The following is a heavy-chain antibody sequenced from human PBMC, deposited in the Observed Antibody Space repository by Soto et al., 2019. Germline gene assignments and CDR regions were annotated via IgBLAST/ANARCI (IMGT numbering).Heavy chain of an antibody. V-gene: IGHV3-9*01. CDR1: GFTFDDYA. CDR2: ISWNSGSI. Sequence: GGSLRLSCAASGFTFDDYAMHWVRQAPGKGLEWASGISWNSGSIGYADSVKGRFTISRDNAKNSLYLQMNSLRAEDTALYYCAKDISSYYGSGSYWDWGQGTLVTVSS. CDR3: AKDISSYYGSGSYWD. D-gene: IGHD3-10*01. J-gene: IGHJ4*02.